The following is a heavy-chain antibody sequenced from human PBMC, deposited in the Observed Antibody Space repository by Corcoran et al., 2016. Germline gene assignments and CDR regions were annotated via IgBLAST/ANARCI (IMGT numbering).Heavy chain of an antibody. Sequence: QVQLQQSGPGLVKPSQTLSLTCAISGDSVSSNSAAWNGIRQSPSRGLEWLGRTYYRSKWYNDYAVSVKSRITINPDTSKNKFSLQLNSVNPEDTAVYYCAREMYGSGSYYNYYYGMDVWGQGTTVTVSS. CDR2: TYYRSKWYN. CDR3: AREMYGSGSYYNYYYGMDV. V-gene: IGHV6-1*01. J-gene: IGHJ6*02. D-gene: IGHD3-10*01. CDR1: GDSVSSNSAA.